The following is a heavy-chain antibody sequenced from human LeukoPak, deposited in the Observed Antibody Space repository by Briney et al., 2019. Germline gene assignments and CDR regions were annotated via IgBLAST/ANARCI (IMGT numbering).Heavy chain of an antibody. V-gene: IGHV1-18*01. J-gene: IGHJ6*02. CDR1: GYTFTNFG. Sequence: ASVKVSCKASGYTFTNFGITWVRQAPGQGLEWMGWIGANTGNTNYAQKLQGRVTMTTVTSTSTAYLELRSLRSDDTAVYYCARGGRSNYYGMDVWGQGTTVTVSS. CDR2: IGANTGNT. CDR3: ARGGRSNYYGMDV.